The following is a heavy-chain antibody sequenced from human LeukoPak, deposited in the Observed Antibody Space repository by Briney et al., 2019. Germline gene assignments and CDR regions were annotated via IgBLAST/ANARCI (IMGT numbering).Heavy chain of an antibody. D-gene: IGHD3-22*01. CDR1: GGSISSYY. J-gene: IGHJ2*01. V-gene: IGHV4-4*07. CDR3: AXXXXXXXXYYSDWYFDL. CDR2: IYTSGST. Sequence: SETLSLTCTVSGGSISSYYWSWIRQPAGRGLEWIGRIYTSGSTNYNPSLKSRVTMSVDTSKNQFSLRLSSVTAADTAVYYCAXXXXXXXXYYSDWYFDLWGRGTLVTVSS.